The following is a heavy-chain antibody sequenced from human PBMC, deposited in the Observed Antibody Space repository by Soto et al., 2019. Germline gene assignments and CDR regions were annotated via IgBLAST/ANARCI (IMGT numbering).Heavy chain of an antibody. CDR3: ARDRTSVVGYYGMDV. CDR2: INPRGGSP. V-gene: IGHV1-46*01. Sequence: GASVKVSCKASGYTFSSYFMHWVRQAPGQGLEWMGVINPRGGSPTYAQKLQGRVTMTSDTSTRTVYMELSSLRSEDTALFYCARDRTSVVGYYGMDVWGQGTSVTVSS. D-gene: IGHD3-16*02. CDR1: GYTFSSYF. J-gene: IGHJ6*02.